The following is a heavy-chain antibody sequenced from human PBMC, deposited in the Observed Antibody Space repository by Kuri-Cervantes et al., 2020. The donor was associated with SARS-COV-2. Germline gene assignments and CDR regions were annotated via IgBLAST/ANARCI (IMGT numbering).Heavy chain of an antibody. CDR2: IDSSSRYI. CDR1: GLTLNSYS. Sequence: GESLKISCAASGLTLNSYSVNWVRQAPGKGLEWVSSIDSSSRYIYYGESVKGRFTTSRDNSKNTLYLQMNSLRAEDTAVYYCARDPLRSRISYGMDVWGQGTTVTVSS. J-gene: IGHJ6*02. CDR3: ARDPLRSRISYGMDV. D-gene: IGHD4-17*01. V-gene: IGHV3-21*01.